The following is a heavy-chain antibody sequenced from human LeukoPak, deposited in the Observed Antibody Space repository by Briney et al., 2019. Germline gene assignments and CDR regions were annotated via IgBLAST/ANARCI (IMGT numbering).Heavy chain of an antibody. V-gene: IGHV1-18*01. Sequence: ASVKVSCKASGYTFTSYGISWVRQAPGQGLEWMGWISAYNGNTDYAQKLQGRVTMTTDTSTSTAYMELRSLRSDDTAVYYCARGVRTWELLTLYYFDYWGQGTLVTVSS. CDR1: GYTFTSYG. D-gene: IGHD1-26*01. CDR3: ARGVRTWELLTLYYFDY. J-gene: IGHJ4*02. CDR2: ISAYNGNT.